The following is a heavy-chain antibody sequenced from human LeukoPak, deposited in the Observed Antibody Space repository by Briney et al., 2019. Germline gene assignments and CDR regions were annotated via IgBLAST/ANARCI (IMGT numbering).Heavy chain of an antibody. CDR2: IYPGDSDT. Sequence: GESLKISCQGSGYSFSSYWIGWVRQMPGKGLEWMGIIYPGDSDTRYSPSFQGQVTISAVKSISTAYLQWSSLKASDTAMYYCARRDSSGWYYFDYWGQGTLVTVSS. CDR3: ARRDSSGWYYFDY. J-gene: IGHJ4*02. CDR1: GYSFSSYW. V-gene: IGHV5-51*01. D-gene: IGHD6-19*01.